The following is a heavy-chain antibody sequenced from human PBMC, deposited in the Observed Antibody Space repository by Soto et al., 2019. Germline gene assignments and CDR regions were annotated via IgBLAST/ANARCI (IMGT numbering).Heavy chain of an antibody. CDR3: ARENGTTYCSGGSCYPYYYYMDV. D-gene: IGHD2-15*01. CDR1: GFTFSSYG. J-gene: IGHJ6*03. CDR2: ISYDGSNK. Sequence: GGSLRLSCAASGFTFSSYGMHWVRQAPGKGLEWVAVISYDGSNKYYADSVKGRFTINPDTSKNQFSLQLNSVTPEDTAVYYCARENGTTYCSGGSCYPYYYYMDVWGKGTTVTVSS. V-gene: IGHV3-30*03.